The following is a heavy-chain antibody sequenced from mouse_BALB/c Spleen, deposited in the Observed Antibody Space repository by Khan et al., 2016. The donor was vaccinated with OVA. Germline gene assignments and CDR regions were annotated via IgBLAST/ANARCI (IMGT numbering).Heavy chain of an antibody. CDR1: GYTFTKFG. D-gene: IGHD2-10*01. J-gene: IGHJ4*01. CDR2: INTHTGEP. V-gene: IGHV9-3-1*01. CDR3: ARPPYLSYTLDY. Sequence: QIQLVQSGPELKKPGESVKISCKASGYTFTKFGMNWVKQAPGKGLEWMGWINTHTGEPTYADDFKGRFAFSFDTSASTAYLQINNLKNEDTAAYYCARPPYLSYTLDYWGQGTTVTVSA.